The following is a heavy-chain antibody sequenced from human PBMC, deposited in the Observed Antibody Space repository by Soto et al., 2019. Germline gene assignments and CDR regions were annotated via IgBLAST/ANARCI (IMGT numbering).Heavy chain of an antibody. V-gene: IGHV4-31*03. J-gene: IGHJ6*02. CDR1: GGSISNGGYY. D-gene: IGHD3-10*01. CDR3: ARELLGLNYYGSGSYYKGGMDV. CDR2: IYYSGST. Sequence: QVQLQESGPGLVKPSQTLSLTCTVSGGSISNGGYYCSWSRQHPGKGLEWFGYIYYSGSTHYNASVKSRVSMSVDTYKNQFSPKLSYVTAAYTAVYYCARELLGLNYYGSGSYYKGGMDVWGQGTTVTVSS.